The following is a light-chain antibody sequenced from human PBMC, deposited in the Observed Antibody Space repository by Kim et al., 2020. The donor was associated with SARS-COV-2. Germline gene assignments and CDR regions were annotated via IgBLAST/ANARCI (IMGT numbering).Light chain of an antibody. CDR1: QGISND. J-gene: IGKJ3*01. CDR2: GAS. CDR3: MQYNGYPPFT. V-gene: IGKV1-17*01. Sequence: DVQMTQSPSSLSASVGDRVTITCRASQGISNDLGWYQQKPGKAPKRLIYGASTLQSAVPSRFSGSGSGTEFTLTISSLQPEDFATYYSMQYNGYPPFTFGPGAKVGIK.